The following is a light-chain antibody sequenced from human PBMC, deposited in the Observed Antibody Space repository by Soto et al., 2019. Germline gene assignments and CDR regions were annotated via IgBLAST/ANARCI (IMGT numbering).Light chain of an antibody. V-gene: IGKV1-9*01. Sequence: IQLTQSPSSLPASVGDRVTITCRASQGITTYLAWYQQKPGKAPKLLIYAASALHSGVPSRFSGSGSGTDFTLAISSLQTEDFAPYYCLPINSYPYTFGKGTKLEIK. CDR1: QGITTY. CDR3: LPINSYPYT. CDR2: AAS. J-gene: IGKJ2*01.